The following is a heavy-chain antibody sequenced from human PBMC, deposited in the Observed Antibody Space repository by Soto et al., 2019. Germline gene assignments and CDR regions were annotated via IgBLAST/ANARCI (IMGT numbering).Heavy chain of an antibody. CDR3: ARDVRSHYFDL. CDR1: RFTFSNYG. D-gene: IGHD3-10*01. CDR2: IWYDGSNK. V-gene: IGHV3-33*01. Sequence: QVQLVESGGGVVQPGRSLRLSCVASRFTFSNYGMHWVRQAPGKGLEWVAVIWYDGSNKYYADSVKGRFTVSRDNSKNTLFLQRNSLRAEDTAVYYCARDVRSHYFDLWGRGTLVTVSS. J-gene: IGHJ2*01.